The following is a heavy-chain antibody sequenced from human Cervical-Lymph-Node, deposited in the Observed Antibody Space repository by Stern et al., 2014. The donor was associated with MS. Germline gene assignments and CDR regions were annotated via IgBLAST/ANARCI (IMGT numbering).Heavy chain of an antibody. CDR3: ARDPDSSGWPYFDY. CDR2: IYYSGST. V-gene: IGHV4-59*01. CDR1: GGSISSYY. D-gene: IGHD6-19*01. J-gene: IGHJ4*02. Sequence: VQLVESGPGLVKPSETLSLTCTVSGGSISSYYWSWIRQPPGKGLEWIGYIYYSGSTNYNPSLKSRVTISVDTSKNQFSLKLSAVTAADTAVYYCARDPDSSGWPYFDYWGQGTLVTVSS.